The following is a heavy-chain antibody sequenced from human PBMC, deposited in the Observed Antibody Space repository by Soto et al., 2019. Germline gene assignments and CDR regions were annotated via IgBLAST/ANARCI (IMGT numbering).Heavy chain of an antibody. V-gene: IGHV3-74*01. CDR1: GFTFSSYW. CDR2: INSDGSST. D-gene: IGHD2-15*01. J-gene: IGHJ4*02. Sequence: EVQLVESGGGLVQPGGSLRLSCAASGFTFSSYWMHWVRQAPGKGLVWVSRINSDGSSTSYADSVKGRFTISRDNAKNTLYLQMNSLRAEDTAVYYCARDGGKGYCSCGSCYSGRGFDYWGQGTLVTVSS. CDR3: ARDGGKGYCSCGSCYSGRGFDY.